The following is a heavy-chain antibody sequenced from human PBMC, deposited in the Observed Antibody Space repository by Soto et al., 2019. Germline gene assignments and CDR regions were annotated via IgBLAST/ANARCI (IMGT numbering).Heavy chain of an antibody. CDR2: IYYSGST. CDR1: GGSISSYY. J-gene: IGHJ4*02. CDR3: ATTYSDYYDSSGYYYPFDY. V-gene: IGHV4-59*01. D-gene: IGHD3-22*01. Sequence: SETLSLTCTVSGGSISSYYWSWIRQPPGKGLEWIGYIYYSGSTNYNPSLKSRVTISVDTSKNQFSLKLSSVTAADTAVYYCATTYSDYYDSSGYYYPFDYWGQGTLVTVS.